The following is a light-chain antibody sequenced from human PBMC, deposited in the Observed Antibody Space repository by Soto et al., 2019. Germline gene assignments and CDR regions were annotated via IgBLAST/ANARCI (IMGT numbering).Light chain of an antibody. CDR1: SSDVGGYNY. Sequence: SVVAQPAPLSGSPGQSITLSRPGNSSDVGGYNYVSWYQHHPGKAPKPMIFDVSNRPSGVSNRFSGSKSGNTASLTISGLQPEDEADYYCSSYTTSNTRQIVFGTGTKVTVL. CDR3: SSYTTSNTRQIV. J-gene: IGLJ1*01. CDR2: DVS. V-gene: IGLV2-14*03.